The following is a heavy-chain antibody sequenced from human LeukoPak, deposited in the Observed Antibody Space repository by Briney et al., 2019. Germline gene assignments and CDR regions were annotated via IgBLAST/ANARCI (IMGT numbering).Heavy chain of an antibody. CDR1: GYTFTSYD. CDR2: MNPNNGKT. J-gene: IGHJ4*02. CDR3: AREMEYCSGGSCYSGAFDY. Sequence: ASVKVSCKPSGYTFTSYDINWVRQATGQGLEGMGWMNPNNGKTVYTQKFQGRVTMTRNISISTAYMELSSLRSEDTAVYYCAREMEYCSGGSCYSGAFDYWGQGTLVTVSS. D-gene: IGHD2-15*01. V-gene: IGHV1-8*01.